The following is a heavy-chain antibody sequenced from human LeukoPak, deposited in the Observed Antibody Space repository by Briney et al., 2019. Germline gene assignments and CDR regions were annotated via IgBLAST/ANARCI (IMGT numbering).Heavy chain of an antibody. CDR3: VKEGACGSGRDAFDI. CDR1: GFTFSSYA. Sequence: GGSLRLSCAASGFTFSSYAMHWVRQAPGKGLEYVSAISSNGGSTYYADSVKGRFTISRDNSKNTLYLQMSSLRAEDTAVYYCVKEGACGSGRDAFDIWGQGTMVTVSS. V-gene: IGHV3-64D*06. CDR2: ISSNGGST. J-gene: IGHJ3*02. D-gene: IGHD3-10*01.